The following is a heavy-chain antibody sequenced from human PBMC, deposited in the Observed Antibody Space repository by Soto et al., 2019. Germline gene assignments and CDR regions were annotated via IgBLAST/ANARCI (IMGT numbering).Heavy chain of an antibody. J-gene: IGHJ6*02. D-gene: IGHD3-10*01. CDR3: ARYYGSGSSYYYYYGMDV. Sequence: SETLSLTCAVSGGSISSSNWWSWVRQPPGKGLEWIGEIYHSGSTNYNPSLKSRVTISVDKSKNQFSLKLSSVTAADTAVYYCARYYGSGSSYYYYYGMDVWGQGTKVTVSS. V-gene: IGHV4-4*02. CDR2: IYHSGST. CDR1: GGSISSSNW.